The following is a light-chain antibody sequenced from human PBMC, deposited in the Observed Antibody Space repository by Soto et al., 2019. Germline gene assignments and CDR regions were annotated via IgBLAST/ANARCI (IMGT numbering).Light chain of an antibody. CDR2: EVS. Sequence: TQAPAVSGSPGQSVTISCTGASSDVGSYNRVSWYQQPPGTAPKLMIYEVSNRPSGVPDRFSGSKSGNTAFLTISGLQAEDEADYYCNSYTSSGTYVFGTGT. CDR1: SSDVGSYNR. V-gene: IGLV2-18*02. J-gene: IGLJ1*01. CDR3: NSYTSSGTYV.